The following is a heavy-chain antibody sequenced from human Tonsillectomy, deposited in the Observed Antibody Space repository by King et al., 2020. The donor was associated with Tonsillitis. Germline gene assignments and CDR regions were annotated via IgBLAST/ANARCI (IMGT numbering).Heavy chain of an antibody. J-gene: IGHJ4*02. CDR1: GFTFSSYG. Sequence: VQLVESGGGVVQPGGSLRLSCAASGFTFSSYGMHWVRQAPGKGLEWVAFIRYDGSNKYYADSVKGRFTIFRDNSKNTLYLQMNSLRAEDTAVYYCAKDRPLPLYDILTGYYFDYWGQGTLVTVSS. CDR2: IRYDGSNK. D-gene: IGHD3-9*01. CDR3: AKDRPLPLYDILTGYYFDY. V-gene: IGHV3-30*02.